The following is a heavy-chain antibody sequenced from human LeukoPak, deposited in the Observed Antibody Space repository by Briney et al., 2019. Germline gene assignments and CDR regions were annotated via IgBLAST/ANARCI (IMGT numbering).Heavy chain of an antibody. CDR2: INPNSGGT. J-gene: IGHJ4*02. Sequence: ASVKVSCKASGYTFTCYDMHWVRQAPGQGLEWMGWINPNSGGTNYAQKFQGRVTMTRDTSISTAYMELSRLRSDDTAVYYCARDPNLEPDYWGQGTLVTVSS. V-gene: IGHV1-2*02. CDR3: ARDPNLEPDY. D-gene: IGHD1-1*01. CDR1: GYTFTCYD.